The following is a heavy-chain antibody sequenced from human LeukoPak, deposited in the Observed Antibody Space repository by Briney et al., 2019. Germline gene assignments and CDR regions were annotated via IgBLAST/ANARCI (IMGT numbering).Heavy chain of an antibody. Sequence: SEPLSLTCAVYGGSFSGYYWRWLPQPPGKGLEWLGEINHRGSTNYNPSLKSRVTISVDTSKNQFSLKLSSVTAADTAVYYCARGYCSGGSCYLFDYWGQGTLVTVSS. CDR1: GGSFSGYY. D-gene: IGHD2-15*01. J-gene: IGHJ4*02. V-gene: IGHV4-34*01. CDR2: INHRGST. CDR3: ARGYCSGGSCYLFDY.